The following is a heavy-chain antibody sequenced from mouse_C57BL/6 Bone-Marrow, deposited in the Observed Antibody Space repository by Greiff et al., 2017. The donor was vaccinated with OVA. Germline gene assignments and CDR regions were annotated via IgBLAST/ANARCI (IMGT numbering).Heavy chain of an antibody. CDR1: GYTFTDYY. J-gene: IGHJ1*03. CDR2: SNPNNGGT. Sequence: VQLQQSGPELVKPGASVKISCKASGYTFTDYYMNWVKQSHGKSLEWIGDSNPNNGGTSYNQKFKGKATLTVDKSSSTAYMELRSLTSEDSAVYYCARDYYGSSWYFDVWGTGTTVTVSS. V-gene: IGHV1-26*01. D-gene: IGHD1-1*01. CDR3: ARDYYGSSWYFDV.